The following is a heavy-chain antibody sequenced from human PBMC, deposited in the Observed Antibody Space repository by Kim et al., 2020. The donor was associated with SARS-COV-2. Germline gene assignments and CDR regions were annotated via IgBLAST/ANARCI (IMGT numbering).Heavy chain of an antibody. Sequence: GGSLRLSCAASGFSVSRFYMTWVLQAPGKGLEWVSVIYYDGNTDYADSVRGRFTISRDNSENTLYLQMNSLRAEDTAVYYCARDHLDGYNIWGQGTLVTVSS. CDR3: ARDHLDGYNI. CDR1: GFSVSRFY. V-gene: IGHV3-53*01. D-gene: IGHD5-12*01. J-gene: IGHJ4*02. CDR2: IYYDGNT.